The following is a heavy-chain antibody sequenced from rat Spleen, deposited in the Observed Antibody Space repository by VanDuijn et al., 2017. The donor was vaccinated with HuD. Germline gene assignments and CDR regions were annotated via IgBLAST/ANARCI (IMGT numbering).Heavy chain of an antibody. D-gene: IGHD2-2*01. CDR2: ISYDGGNT. CDR3: TTGYHEFAY. V-gene: IGHV5-20*01. J-gene: IGHJ3*01. Sequence: EVHLVESGGGLVQPGRSLKLSCAASGFTFSDFYMAWVRQAPTKGPEWVASISYDGGNTYFRDSVKGRFTISRGNAKSSLYLQMDSLRSEDTATYYCTTGYHEFAYWGQGTLVTVSS. CDR1: GFTFSDFY.